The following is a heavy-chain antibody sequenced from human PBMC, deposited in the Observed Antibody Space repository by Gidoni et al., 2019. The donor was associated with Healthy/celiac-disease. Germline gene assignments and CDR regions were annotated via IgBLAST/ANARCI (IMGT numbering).Heavy chain of an antibody. V-gene: IGHV3-23*01. J-gene: IGHJ6*02. CDR2: ISGSGGST. CDR3: ARIRGPSGMDV. Sequence: VQLLESGCGLVQPGGSLSLSCAASGFTFSSYAVSWVRQAPGKGLGWVSAISGSGGSTYYADSVKGRFTISRDNSKNTLYLKMSSLRAEDTAVYYCARIRGPSGMDVWGQGTTVTVSS. CDR1: GFTFSSYA. D-gene: IGHD3-10*01.